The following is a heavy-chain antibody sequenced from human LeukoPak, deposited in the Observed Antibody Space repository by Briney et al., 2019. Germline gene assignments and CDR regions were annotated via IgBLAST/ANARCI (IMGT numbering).Heavy chain of an antibody. CDR2: IYYSGST. V-gene: IGHV4-39*01. CDR1: GGSISSSSYY. CDR3: ARQDIVVVPAAINY. Sequence: PSETLSLTCTVSGGSISSSSYYWGWIRQPPGKGLEWIGSIYYSGSTYYNPSLKSRVTISVDTSKNQFSLKLSSVTAADTAEHYCARQDIVVVPAAINYWGQGTLVTVSS. J-gene: IGHJ4*02. D-gene: IGHD2-2*02.